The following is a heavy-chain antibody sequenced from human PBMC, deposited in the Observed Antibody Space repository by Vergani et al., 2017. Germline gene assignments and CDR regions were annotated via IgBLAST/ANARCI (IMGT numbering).Heavy chain of an antibody. J-gene: IGHJ1*01. Sequence: EVHLEESGGGLVQPGGSLRLSCAASGFTLGDYYMAWIRVAPGEVLVWVASIKREGTETFYVDSVEGRFTISRDNAKTTLYLQMNRLRDEDSGVYYCARISGGSAPYLHYWGQGTLVTVAS. CDR3: ARISGGSAPYLHY. V-gene: IGHV3-7*01. CDR1: GFTLGDYY. CDR2: IKREGTET. D-gene: IGHD2-15*01.